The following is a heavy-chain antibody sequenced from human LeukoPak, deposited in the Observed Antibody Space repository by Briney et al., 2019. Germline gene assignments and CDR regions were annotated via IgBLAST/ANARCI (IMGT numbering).Heavy chain of an antibody. CDR3: ARPPTQGYSYGKPPGY. D-gene: IGHD5-18*01. Sequence: PGGSLRLSCAAAGFTFSSYAMSWVRQAPGKGLEWDSSIRGNGGSTYYADSVKGRFTSPRDNSKTTLYPQMNSLRAENTAVYYCARPPTQGYSYGKPPGYWGQGTLVTVSS. V-gene: IGHV3-23*01. J-gene: IGHJ4*02. CDR2: IRGNGGST. CDR1: GFTFSSYA.